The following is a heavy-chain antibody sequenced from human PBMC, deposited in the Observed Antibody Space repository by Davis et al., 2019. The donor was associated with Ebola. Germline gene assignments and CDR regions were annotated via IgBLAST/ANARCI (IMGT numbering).Heavy chain of an antibody. CDR1: GFTFSDSG. D-gene: IGHD5-18*01. V-gene: IGHV3-73*01. CDR3: ARLVEIPMVTSGFDL. J-gene: IGHJ3*01. Sequence: GESLKISCAASGFTFSDSGIHWVRQASGKGLEWLGRIRSKGNNYATAYVASVEGRFTVSRDDSMNTAYLQMNTLESEDTAVYYCARLVEIPMVTSGFDLWGQGTMVTVSS. CDR2: IRSKGNNYAT.